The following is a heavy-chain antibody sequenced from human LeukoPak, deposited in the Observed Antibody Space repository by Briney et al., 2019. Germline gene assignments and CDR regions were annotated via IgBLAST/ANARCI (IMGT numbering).Heavy chain of an antibody. CDR3: ARAGYSSGWYWEDY. CDR2: INHSGST. J-gene: IGHJ4*02. CDR1: GGSFSGYY. Sequence: IPSETLSLTCAVYGGSFSGYYWSWIRQPPGKGLEWIGEINHSGSTNYNPSLKSRVTISVDTSKNQFSLKLSSVTAADTAVYYCARAGYSSGWYWEDYWGQGTLVTVSS. V-gene: IGHV4-34*01. D-gene: IGHD6-19*01.